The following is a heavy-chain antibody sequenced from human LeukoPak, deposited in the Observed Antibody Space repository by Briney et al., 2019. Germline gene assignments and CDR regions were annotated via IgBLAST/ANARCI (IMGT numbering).Heavy chain of an antibody. V-gene: IGHV3-53*01. J-gene: IGHJ4*02. CDR1: GFTVSSNY. Sequence: PGGSLRLSCAASGFTVSSNYMSWVRQAPGKGLEWVSVIYSGGSTYYADSVKGRFTISRDNSKNTLYLQMNSLRAEDTAVYYCANLHSSGWQQFDYWGQGTLVTVSS. CDR2: IYSGGST. CDR3: ANLHSSGWQQFDY. D-gene: IGHD6-19*01.